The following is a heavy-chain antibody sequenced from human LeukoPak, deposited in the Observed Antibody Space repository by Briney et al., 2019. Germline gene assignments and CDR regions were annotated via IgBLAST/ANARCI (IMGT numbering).Heavy chain of an antibody. CDR3: ARDSLGVHDYSNYHHDY. D-gene: IGHD4-11*01. J-gene: IGHJ4*02. CDR1: GYTFTGYY. Sequence: ASVKVSCKASGYTFTGYYMHWVRQAPGQGLEWMGWINPNSGGTNYAQKFQGRVTMTRDTSISTAYMELSRLRSDDTAVYYCARDSLGVHDYSNYHHDYWGQGTLVTVSS. V-gene: IGHV1-2*02. CDR2: INPNSGGT.